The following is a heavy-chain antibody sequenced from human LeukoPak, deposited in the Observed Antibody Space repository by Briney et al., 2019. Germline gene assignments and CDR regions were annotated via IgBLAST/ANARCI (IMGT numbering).Heavy chain of an antibody. CDR1: GFTFSNYA. J-gene: IGHJ4*02. D-gene: IGHD5-12*01. V-gene: IGHV3-23*01. CDR3: AKTQGYSGYDSEFVK. Sequence: GVSLRLSCAASGFTFSNYAMSWVRQAPGMGLEWVSVLTGSGTTTFYADSVKGRFNISRDNSKNTLYLQMNSLRAEDTAVYFCAKTQGYSGYDSEFVKWGQGTLVSVSS. CDR2: LTGSGTTT.